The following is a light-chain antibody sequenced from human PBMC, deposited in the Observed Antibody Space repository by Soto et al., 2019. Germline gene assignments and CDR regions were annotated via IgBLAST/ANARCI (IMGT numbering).Light chain of an antibody. Sequence: EIVLTQSPGTLSLSPGERATLSCRASQSFSSTSLAWYQQKPGQAPRLLIYGTSNRATGIPDRFSGSGSGTDFTLTISRLEPEDFAVYDCQQYGSSPGFTFGPGTKVDIK. CDR1: QSFSSTS. CDR2: GTS. J-gene: IGKJ3*01. CDR3: QQYGSSPGFT. V-gene: IGKV3-20*01.